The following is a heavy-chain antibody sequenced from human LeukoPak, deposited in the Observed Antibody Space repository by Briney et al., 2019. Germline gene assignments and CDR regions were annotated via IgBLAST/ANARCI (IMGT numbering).Heavy chain of an antibody. D-gene: IGHD6-19*01. CDR2: ISYDGSNK. J-gene: IGHJ4*02. CDR3: AREYSSGWYANVYFDY. CDR1: GFTFSSYA. Sequence: TGGSLRLSCAASGFTFSSYAMHWVRQAPGKGLEWVAVISYDGSNKYYADSVKGRFTISRDNSKNTLYLQMNSLRAEDTAVYYCAREYSSGWYANVYFDYWGQGTLVTVSS. V-gene: IGHV3-30*04.